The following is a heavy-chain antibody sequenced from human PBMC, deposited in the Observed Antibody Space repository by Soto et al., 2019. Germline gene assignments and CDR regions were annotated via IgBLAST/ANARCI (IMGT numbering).Heavy chain of an antibody. CDR2: ISYTESDK. V-gene: IGHV3-30-3*01. J-gene: IGHJ4*02. Sequence: QVQLVESGGGVVQPGRSLRLSCAASGFTFSNYAMHWVRQAPGEGLEWVAVISYTESDKRYADSVKGRFTISRDNSTNTLYLQMTSLRADDTAVYYCVRHKNRGLDYWGQGSLVTVSS. CDR1: GFTFSNYA. CDR3: VRHKNRGLDY.